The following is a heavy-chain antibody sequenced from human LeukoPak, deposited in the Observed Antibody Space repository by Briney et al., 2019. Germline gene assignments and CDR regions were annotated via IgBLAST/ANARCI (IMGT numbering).Heavy chain of an antibody. Sequence: SETLSLTCTVSGGSISSSSFYWGWIRQPPGKGLEWIGTIYYSGSTFYNPSLKSRVTISVDTSKNQFSLKLSSVTAADTAVYYCARSGSGYLRYYFDYWGQGTLVTVSS. D-gene: IGHD5-12*01. V-gene: IGHV4-39*07. J-gene: IGHJ4*02. CDR1: GGSISSSSFY. CDR3: ARSGSGYLRYYFDY. CDR2: IYYSGST.